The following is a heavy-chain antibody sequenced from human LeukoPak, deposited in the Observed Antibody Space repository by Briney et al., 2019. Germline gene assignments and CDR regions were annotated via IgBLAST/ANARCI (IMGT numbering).Heavy chain of an antibody. CDR1: GFTFSVYG. D-gene: IGHD4-23*01. CDR3: AKDLRPLSSSTTVVTRRAFDI. Sequence: GGSLRLSCAAPGFTFSVYGMHWVRQAPGKGLEWVSFIRYDGSNKYYADSVKGRFTISRDNSKNTLYLQMNSLRPEDTAVYYCAKDLRPLSSSTTVVTRRAFDIWGQGTMVTVSS. J-gene: IGHJ3*02. V-gene: IGHV3-30*02. CDR2: IRYDGSNK.